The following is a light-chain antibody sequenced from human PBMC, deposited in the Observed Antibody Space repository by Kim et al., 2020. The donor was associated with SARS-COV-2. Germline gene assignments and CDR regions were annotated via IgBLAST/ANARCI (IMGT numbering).Light chain of an antibody. CDR1: QQIYTY. CDR2: RAS. V-gene: IGKV3-15*01. CDR3: QQYLNWPLT. Sequence: EIVMTQSPVTLSVSPGERATLSCRASQQIYTYLAWYQQKPGQTPRLLISRASTRATGVSARFSGSGSGTDFTLTIISLQSEDFAVYYCQQYLNWPLTFGQGTKVDIK. J-gene: IGKJ1*01.